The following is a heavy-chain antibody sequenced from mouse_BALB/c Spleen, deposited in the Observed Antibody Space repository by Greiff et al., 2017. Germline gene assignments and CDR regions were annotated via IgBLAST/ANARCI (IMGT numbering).Heavy chain of an antibody. CDR3: ARRGYSLAWFAY. V-gene: IGHV3-2*02. D-gene: IGHD6-1*01. CDR2: ISYSGST. Sequence: EVQLQQSGPGLVKPSQSLSLTCTVTGYSITSDYAWNWIRQFPGNKLEWMGYISYSGSTSYNPSLKSRISITRDTSKNQFFLQLNSVTTEDTATYYCARRGYSLAWFAYWGQGTLVTVSA. CDR1: GYSITSDYA. J-gene: IGHJ3*01.